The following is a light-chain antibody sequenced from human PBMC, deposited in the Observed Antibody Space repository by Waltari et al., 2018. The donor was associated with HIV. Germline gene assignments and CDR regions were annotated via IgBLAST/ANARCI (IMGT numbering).Light chain of an antibody. CDR3: QQRGNWPRT. Sequence: EIVLTQSPGTLSLSPGERATLSCRASQSVGSNYLAWYQQKPGQAPRLLIFGASSRATGIPDRFSGSGSGTDFTLTISRLEPEDFAVYFCQQRGNWPRTFGQGTKVEIK. CDR1: QSVGSNY. J-gene: IGKJ1*01. V-gene: IGKV3D-20*02. CDR2: GAS.